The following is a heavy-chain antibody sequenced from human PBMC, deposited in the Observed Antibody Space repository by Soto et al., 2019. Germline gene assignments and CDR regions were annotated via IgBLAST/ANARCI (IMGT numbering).Heavy chain of an antibody. J-gene: IGHJ6*02. CDR3: AIGGGQIYYKRLDV. D-gene: IGHD3-10*01. CDR1: GLFFSEYY. V-gene: IGHV3-11*01. CDR2: ISGTGDTK. Sequence: GGSLRLSCAASGLFFSEYYFSWIRQAPGKGLECVAYISGTGDTKYYADSVKGRFTISRDNTKNSLYLQVNSLRAEDAAVYYCAIGGGQIYYKRLDVWGQGTTVTVSS.